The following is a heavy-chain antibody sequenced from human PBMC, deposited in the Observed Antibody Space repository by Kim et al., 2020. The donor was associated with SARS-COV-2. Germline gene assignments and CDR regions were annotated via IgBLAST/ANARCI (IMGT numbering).Heavy chain of an antibody. Sequence: GGSLRLSCAASGFTFSSYAMHWVRQAPGKGLEWVAVISYDGSNKYYADSVKGRFTISRDNSKNTLYLQMNSLRAEDTAVYYCARDFWTEPHCSGGSCYPHTSDYWGQGTLVTVSS. CDR2: ISYDGSNK. J-gene: IGHJ4*02. CDR3: ARDFWTEPHCSGGSCYPHTSDY. V-gene: IGHV3-30*04. CDR1: GFTFSSYA. D-gene: IGHD2-15*01.